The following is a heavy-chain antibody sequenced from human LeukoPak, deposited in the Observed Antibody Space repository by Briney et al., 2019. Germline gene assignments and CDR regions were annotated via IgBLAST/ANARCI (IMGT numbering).Heavy chain of an antibody. V-gene: IGHV3-23*01. CDR1: GFTFSSYV. CDR3: AKKVADIVVVVVAWYFDL. D-gene: IGHD2-15*01. CDR2: ISGSGGST. J-gene: IGHJ2*01. Sequence: GGSLRLSCAASGFTFSSYVMSWVRQAPGKGLEWVSAISGSGGSTYYADSVKGRFTISRDNSKNTLYLQMNSLRAEDTAVYYCAKKVADIVVVVVAWYFDLWGRGTLVTVSS.